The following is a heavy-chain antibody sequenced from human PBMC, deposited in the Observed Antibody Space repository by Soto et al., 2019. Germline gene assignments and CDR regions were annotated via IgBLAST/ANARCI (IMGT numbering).Heavy chain of an antibody. CDR2: INRDGSST. CDR3: ARGSGVGDL. J-gene: IGHJ3*01. CDR1: GFTFSSYW. Sequence: EVQLVESGGGLVQPGGPLRLSCAASGFTFSSYWMHWVRQGPGKGLVWVARINRDGSSTNYADSVKGRFTISRDNAKNVLYLQMNSRREEETAGYYCARGSGVGDLWGQGTMVTVSS. V-gene: IGHV3-74*02. D-gene: IGHD3-10*01.